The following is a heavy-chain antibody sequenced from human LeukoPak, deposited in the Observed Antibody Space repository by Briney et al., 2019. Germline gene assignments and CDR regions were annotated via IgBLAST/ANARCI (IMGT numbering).Heavy chain of an antibody. CDR3: ARATIAVAGSFDY. D-gene: IGHD6-19*01. J-gene: IGHJ4*02. CDR2: IIPIFGTA. V-gene: IGHV1-69*05. CDR1: GGTFSSYA. Sequence: SVKVSCKASGGTFSSYAISWVRQAPGRGLEWMGRIIPIFGTANYAQKFQGRVTITTDESTSTAYMELSSLRSEDTAVYYCARATIAVAGSFDYWGQGTLVTVSS.